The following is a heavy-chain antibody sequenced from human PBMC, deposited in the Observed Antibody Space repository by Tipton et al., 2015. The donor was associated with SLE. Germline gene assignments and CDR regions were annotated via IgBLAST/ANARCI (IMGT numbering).Heavy chain of an antibody. J-gene: IGHJ3*02. Sequence: LSLTCTVSGGSISSYSWSWIRQPPGKGLEWLGYIYYSVSTNYNPSLKSRVTISVDTSKNQFSLKLGSVTVADTAVYYCASYGYSGSHRGAFDIWGEGKMVNVSS. CDR3: ASYGYSGSHRGAFDI. CDR1: GGSISSYS. D-gene: IGHD1-26*01. CDR2: IYYSVST. V-gene: IGHV4-59*12.